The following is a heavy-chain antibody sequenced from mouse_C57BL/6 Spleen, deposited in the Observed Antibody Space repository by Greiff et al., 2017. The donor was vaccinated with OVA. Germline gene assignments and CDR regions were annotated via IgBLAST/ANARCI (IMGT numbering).Heavy chain of an antibody. CDR1: GYAFTNYL. J-gene: IGHJ2*01. CDR3: ARERDGYYFDY. D-gene: IGHD2-3*01. V-gene: IGHV1-54*01. Sequence: VQGVESGAELVRPGTSVKVSCKASGYAFTNYLIEWVKQRPGQGLEWIGVINPGSGGTNYNEKFKGKATLTADKSSSTAYMQLSSLTSEDSAVYFCARERDGYYFDYWGQGTTLTVSS. CDR2: INPGSGGT.